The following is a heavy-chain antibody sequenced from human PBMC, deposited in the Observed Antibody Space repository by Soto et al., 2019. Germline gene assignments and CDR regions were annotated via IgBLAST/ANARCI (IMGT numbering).Heavy chain of an antibody. CDR3: FLGFPQLVDY. CDR2: IKQDGSEK. Sequence: GGSLRLSCAASGFTFSSYWMSWFRQAPGKGLEWVANIKQDGSEKYYVDSVKGRFTISRDNAKNSLYLQMNSLRAEDTAVYYCFLGFPQLVDYWGQGTLVTVSS. D-gene: IGHD6-6*01. CDR1: GFTFSSYW. J-gene: IGHJ4*02. V-gene: IGHV3-7*01.